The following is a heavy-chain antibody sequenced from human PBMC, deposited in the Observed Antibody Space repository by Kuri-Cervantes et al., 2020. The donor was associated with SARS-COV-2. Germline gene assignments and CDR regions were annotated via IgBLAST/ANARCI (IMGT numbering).Heavy chain of an antibody. Sequence: GESLKISCVASGFNFSTTDMHWVRQAPGKGLEWGTFISSDGKYKKCMASGKGRFTIPKGNSQNTLQLQMKSLRDEDTAIYYCAKDRAGVHDFWGQGTLVTVSS. CDR2: ISSDGKYK. J-gene: IGHJ4*02. CDR3: AKDRAGVHDF. D-gene: IGHD2-21*01. CDR1: GFNFSTTD. V-gene: IGHV3-30*18.